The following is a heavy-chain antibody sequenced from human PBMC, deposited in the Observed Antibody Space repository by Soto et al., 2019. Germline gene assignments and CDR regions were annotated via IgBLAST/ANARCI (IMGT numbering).Heavy chain of an antibody. CDR1: GFTFSDYY. V-gene: IGHV3-11*05. CDR2: SSSGTSYT. J-gene: IGHJ4*02. CDR3: ARTRNYIFAY. Sequence: QVQLVESGGGLVKPGGALRLSCAASGFTFSDYYMSWIRQAPGKGLEWVSHSSSGTSYTNYADSVKGRFTISRDNAKNSLYLQMNSLRAEDTAVYYCARTRNYIFAYWGQGTLVTVSS. D-gene: IGHD4-4*01.